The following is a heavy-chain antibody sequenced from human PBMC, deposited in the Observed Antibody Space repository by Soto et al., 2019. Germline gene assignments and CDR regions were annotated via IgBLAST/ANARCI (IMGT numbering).Heavy chain of an antibody. V-gene: IGHV3-23*01. D-gene: IGHD2-2*01. J-gene: IGHJ4*02. Sequence: PGGSLRLSCAASGFTFSSYVMGWVRQAPGKGLDWVSTISDNVGSTYYADSVKGRFTISRDNSKNTLYLQMNSLRAEDTAVYYCTALGFCSSASCSPAYWSQGTLVTVSS. CDR2: ISDNVGST. CDR1: GFTFSSYV. CDR3: TALGFCSSASCSPAY.